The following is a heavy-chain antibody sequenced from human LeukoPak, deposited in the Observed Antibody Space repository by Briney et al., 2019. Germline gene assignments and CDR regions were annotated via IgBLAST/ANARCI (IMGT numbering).Heavy chain of an antibody. J-gene: IGHJ3*02. CDR2: IIPIFGTA. Sequence: SVKASCKASGGTFSSYAISWVRQAPGQGLEWMGGIIPIFGTANYAQKFQGRVTITADESTSTAYMELSSLRSEDTAVYYCARGLAAVAGTDDAFDIWGQGTMVTVSS. CDR1: GGTFSSYA. V-gene: IGHV1-69*01. CDR3: ARGLAAVAGTDDAFDI. D-gene: IGHD6-19*01.